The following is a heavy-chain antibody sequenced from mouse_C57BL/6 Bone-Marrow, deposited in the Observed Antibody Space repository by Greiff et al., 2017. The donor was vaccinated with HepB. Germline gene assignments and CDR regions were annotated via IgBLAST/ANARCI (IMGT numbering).Heavy chain of an antibody. CDR1: GFSLTSYG. CDR3: ARGVPYWYFDV. Sequence: VQLQESGPGLVQPSQSLSITCTVSGFSLTSYGVHWVRQSPGKGLEWLGVIWSGGSTDYNAAFISRLSISKDNSKSQVFFKMNSLQADDTAIYYCARGVPYWYFDVWGTGTTVTVSS. J-gene: IGHJ1*03. V-gene: IGHV2-2*01. D-gene: IGHD5-1*01. CDR2: IWSGGST.